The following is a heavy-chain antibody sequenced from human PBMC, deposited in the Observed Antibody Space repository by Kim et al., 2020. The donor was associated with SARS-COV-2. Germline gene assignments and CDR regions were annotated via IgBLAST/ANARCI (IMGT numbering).Heavy chain of an antibody. Sequence: GGSLRLSCAASGFTFSSYAMSWVRQAPGKGLEWVSVIYSGGSSTYYADSVKGRFTISRDNSKNTLYLQMNSLRAEDTAVYYCAKMNGGYFDYWGQGTLVT. D-gene: IGHD1-1*01. CDR2: IYSGGSST. V-gene: IGHV3-23*03. J-gene: IGHJ4*02. CDR3: AKMNGGYFDY. CDR1: GFTFSSYA.